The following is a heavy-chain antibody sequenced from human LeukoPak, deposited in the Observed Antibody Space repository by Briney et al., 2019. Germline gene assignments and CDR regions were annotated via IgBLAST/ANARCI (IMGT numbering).Heavy chain of an antibody. Sequence: QPGGSLRVSCAASGFTFSTYWMHWVRQAPGEGLVWVSRINSDDSIINYADSVKGRFTISRDNAKNSLYLQMNSLRAEDTAVYYCARDVVVPATHFDYWGQGTLVTVSS. CDR2: INSDDSII. CDR1: GFTFSTYW. D-gene: IGHD2-2*01. J-gene: IGHJ4*02. V-gene: IGHV3-74*01. CDR3: ARDVVVPATHFDY.